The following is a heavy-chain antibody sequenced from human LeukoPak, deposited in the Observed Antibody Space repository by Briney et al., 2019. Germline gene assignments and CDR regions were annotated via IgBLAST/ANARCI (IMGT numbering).Heavy chain of an antibody. CDR1: GYSFTSYW. CDR3: ASGYGSGSYEITTFDY. V-gene: IGHV5-51*01. Sequence: GESLKISCKGSGYSFTSYWIGWVRQMPGKGLEWMGIIYPGDSDTRYSPSFQGQVTISADKSISTAYLQWSSLKASDTAMYYCASGYGSGSYEITTFDYWGQGTLVTVSS. CDR2: IYPGDSDT. D-gene: IGHD3-10*01. J-gene: IGHJ4*02.